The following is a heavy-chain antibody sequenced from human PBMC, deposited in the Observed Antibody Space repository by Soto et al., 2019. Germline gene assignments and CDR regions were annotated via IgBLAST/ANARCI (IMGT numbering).Heavy chain of an antibody. D-gene: IGHD3-22*01. CDR3: TTDRYYYDSSGYYPPFDY. J-gene: IGHJ4*02. Sequence: GSLRLSCAASGFTFSNAWMSWVRQAPGKGLEWVGRIKSKTDGGTTDYAAPVKGRFTISRDDSKNTLYLQMNSLKTEDTAVYYCTTDRYYYDSSGYYPPFDYWGQGTLVTVSS. V-gene: IGHV3-15*01. CDR1: GFTFSNAW. CDR2: IKSKTDGGTT.